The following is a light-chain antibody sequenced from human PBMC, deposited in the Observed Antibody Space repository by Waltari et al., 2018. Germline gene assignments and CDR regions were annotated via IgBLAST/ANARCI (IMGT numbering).Light chain of an antibody. V-gene: IGKV3-11*01. CDR1: QSVSSY. Sequence: EIVLTQSPATLSLSPGERATLSCRASQSVSSYLAWYQQKPGQAPRLLIYDASNRATGIPARFSGSGSGIDFTLTISSLEPEDFAVYYCQQRSNWPLTFGGGTKVEIK. CDR2: DAS. CDR3: QQRSNWPLT. J-gene: IGKJ4*01.